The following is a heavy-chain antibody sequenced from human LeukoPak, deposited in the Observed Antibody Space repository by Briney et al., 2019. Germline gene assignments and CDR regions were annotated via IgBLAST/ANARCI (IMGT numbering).Heavy chain of an antibody. D-gene: IGHD6-13*01. J-gene: IGHJ4*02. V-gene: IGHV3-11*01. Sequence: PGGSLRLSCAASGFSFKDYYLSWIRQAPGKGLEWVSFINVYGAAMYYADSVKGRFTISRDNAKNSIYLEMNSLRAEDTAVYYCARGPRILAAGSYYFDYWGQGSLVTVSS. CDR2: INVYGAAM. CDR1: GFSFKDYY. CDR3: ARGPRILAAGSYYFDY.